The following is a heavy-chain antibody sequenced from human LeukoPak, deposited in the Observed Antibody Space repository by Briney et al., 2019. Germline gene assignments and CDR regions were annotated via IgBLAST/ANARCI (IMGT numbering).Heavy chain of an antibody. CDR3: ASRGDYGGNSREYFDY. V-gene: IGHV4-59*12. Sequence: SETLSLTCTVSGGSISSFFWNWIRQSPGKGLEWIGYIYSSGSTNSNPSLKSRVTISVDTSKNQFSLKLSSVTAADTAVYYCASRGDYGGNSREYFDYWGQGTLVTVSS. J-gene: IGHJ4*02. CDR2: IYSSGST. D-gene: IGHD4-17*01. CDR1: GGSISSFF.